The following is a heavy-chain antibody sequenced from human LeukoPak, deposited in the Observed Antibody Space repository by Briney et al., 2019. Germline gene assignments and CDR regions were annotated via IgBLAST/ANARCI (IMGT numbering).Heavy chain of an antibody. D-gene: IGHD3-22*01. CDR3: ARVPRRYYYDSSGHTGPDY. J-gene: IGHJ4*02. Sequence: SETLSLTCAVYGGSFSGYYWSWIRQPPGKGLEWIGEINHSGSTNYNPSLKSRVTISVDTSKNQFSLKLSSVTAADMAVYYCARVPRRYYYDSSGHTGPDYWGQGTLVTVSS. V-gene: IGHV4-34*01. CDR1: GGSFSGYY. CDR2: INHSGST.